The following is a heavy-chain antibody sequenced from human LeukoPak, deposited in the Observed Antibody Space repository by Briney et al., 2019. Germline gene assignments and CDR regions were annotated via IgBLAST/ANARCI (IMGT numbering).Heavy chain of an antibody. J-gene: IGHJ5*02. CDR2: IKSETDGGTT. V-gene: IGHV3-15*01. CDR3: TKSDPAPFDP. Sequence: AGGSLRLSCAASGLTFSNAWMSWVRQAPGKGLEWVGRIKSETDGGTTDYAAPVKGRFTISRDDSKKTLYPQMNSLKTEDTAVYYCTKSDPAPFDPWGQGTLVTVSS. CDR1: GLTFSNAW.